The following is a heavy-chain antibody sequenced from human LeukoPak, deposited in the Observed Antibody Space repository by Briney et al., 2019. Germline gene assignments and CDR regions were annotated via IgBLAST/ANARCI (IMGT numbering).Heavy chain of an antibody. J-gene: IGHJ4*02. CDR2: INHSGST. D-gene: IGHD1-14*01. CDR1: GGSFSGYY. V-gene: IGHV4-34*01. Sequence: SETLSLTCAVYGGSFSGYYWSWIRQPPGKGLEWIGEINHSGSTNYNPSLKSRVTISVDTSKNQFSLKLSSVTAADTAVYYCAGQPPHRDLQFWGQGTLVTVSS. CDR3: AGQPPHRDLQF.